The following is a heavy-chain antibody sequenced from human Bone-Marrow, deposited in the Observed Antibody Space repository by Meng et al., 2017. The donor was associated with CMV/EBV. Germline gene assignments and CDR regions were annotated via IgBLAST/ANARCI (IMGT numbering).Heavy chain of an antibody. D-gene: IGHD2-2*01. V-gene: IGHV3-23*01. J-gene: IGHJ5*02. CDR2: ISASGGST. CDR1: FSSYA. CDR3: AKASLALVVVPAALRFDP. Sequence: FSSYAMSCVRQAPRKGLEWVSAISASGGSTYYADSVKGRFTISRDNSKNTLYLQMNSLRAEDTAVYYCAKASLALVVVPAALRFDPWGQGTLVTVSS.